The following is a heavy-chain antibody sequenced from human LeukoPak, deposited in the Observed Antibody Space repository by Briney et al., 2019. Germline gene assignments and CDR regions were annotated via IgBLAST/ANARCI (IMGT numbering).Heavy chain of an antibody. J-gene: IGHJ4*02. V-gene: IGHV4-59*01. CDR3: ARGNGYNYC. CDR1: GASMTNYY. Sequence: SETLSLTCTVSGASMTNYYWAWIRQPPGKGLERIGYIYYSGSTNYNPSLKSRVTISVDTSKNQFSLKLSSVTAADTAVYYCARGNGYNYCWGQGTLVTVSS. CDR2: IYYSGST. D-gene: IGHD5-24*01.